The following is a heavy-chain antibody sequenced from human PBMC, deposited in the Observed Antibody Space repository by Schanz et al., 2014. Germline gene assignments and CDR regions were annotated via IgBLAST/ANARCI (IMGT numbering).Heavy chain of an antibody. J-gene: IGHJ4*02. D-gene: IGHD6-13*01. CDR2: ISRDGTTS. Sequence: QVQLVESGGGLVKPGGSLRLSCAASGFIFNDYYMNWIRQAPGKGLEWLSYISRDGTTSYYADSVKGRFTISRDNSKNTVYLQMNSLGAGDTAVYYCAKGPWVSSCPPEDWGQGTHVIVSS. CDR3: AKGPWVSSCPPED. CDR1: GFIFNDYY. V-gene: IGHV3-11*01.